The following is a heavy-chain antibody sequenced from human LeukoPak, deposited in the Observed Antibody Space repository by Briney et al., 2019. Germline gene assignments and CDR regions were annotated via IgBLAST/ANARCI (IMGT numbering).Heavy chain of an antibody. V-gene: IGHV4-30-4*01. J-gene: IGHJ3*02. CDR1: GGSISSGDYY. Sequence: SQTLSLTCTVSGGSISSGDYYWSWIRQPPGKGLEWIGYTYYSGSTYYNPSLKSRVTISVDTSKNQFSLKLSSVTAADTAVYYCARIGDGGAFDIWGQGTMVTVSS. CDR2: TYYSGST. CDR3: ARIGDGGAFDI.